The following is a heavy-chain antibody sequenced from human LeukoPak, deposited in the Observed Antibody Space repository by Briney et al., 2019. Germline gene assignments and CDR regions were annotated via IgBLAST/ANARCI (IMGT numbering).Heavy chain of an antibody. CDR3: ARDRGIAAASNDAFDI. Sequence: PSETLSLTCAVYGGSFSGYYWSWIRQPPGKGLEWIGEINHSGSTNYNPSLRSRVTVSVHTSKNQLSLKLSSVTAADTAVYYCARDRGIAAASNDAFDIWGQGTIVTVSS. V-gene: IGHV4-34*01. J-gene: IGHJ3*02. CDR1: GGSFSGYY. CDR2: INHSGST. D-gene: IGHD6-13*01.